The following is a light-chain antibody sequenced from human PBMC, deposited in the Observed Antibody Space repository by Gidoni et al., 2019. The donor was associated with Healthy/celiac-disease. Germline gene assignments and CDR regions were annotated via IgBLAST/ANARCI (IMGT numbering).Light chain of an antibody. CDR1: QSVSSY. J-gene: IGKJ3*01. CDR2: DAS. Sequence: EIVLTQSPATLSLSPGERATLSCRASQSVSSYLAWYQQKPVQAPRLLIYDASNRATGIPARFSGSGSGTDFTLTISSLEPEDFAVYYCQQRSNWPRGVTFGPGTKVDIK. V-gene: IGKV3-11*01. CDR3: QQRSNWPRGVT.